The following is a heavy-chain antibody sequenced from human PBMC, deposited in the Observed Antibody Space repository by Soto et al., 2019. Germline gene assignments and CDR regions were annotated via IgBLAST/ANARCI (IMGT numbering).Heavy chain of an antibody. D-gene: IGHD5-12*01. V-gene: IGHV1-58*01. J-gene: IGHJ5*02. Sequence: GASVKVSCKASGFTFTSSAVQWVRQARGQRLEWIGWIVVGSGNTNYAQKFQERVTITRDMSTSTAYMELSSLRSEDTAVYYCAAVPGGYDCELENWFDPWGQGTLVTVSS. CDR2: IVVGSGNT. CDR1: GFTFTSSA. CDR3: AAVPGGYDCELENWFDP.